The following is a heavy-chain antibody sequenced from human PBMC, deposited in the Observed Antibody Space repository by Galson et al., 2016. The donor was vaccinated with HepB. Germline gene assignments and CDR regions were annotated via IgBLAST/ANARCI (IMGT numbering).Heavy chain of an antibody. CDR3: ARPSNLSDSAFDI. CDR2: INPSSGGT. D-gene: IGHD2/OR15-2a*01. J-gene: IGHJ3*02. CDR1: GYIFT. Sequence: SVKVSCKASGYIFTMHWVRQAPGQGLEWMGIINPSSGGTNYAQRFQGRVTMTPDTSTNIVYMELNSLKSEDTAVYYCARPSNLSDSAFDIWGQGTMVTVSS. V-gene: IGHV1-46*01.